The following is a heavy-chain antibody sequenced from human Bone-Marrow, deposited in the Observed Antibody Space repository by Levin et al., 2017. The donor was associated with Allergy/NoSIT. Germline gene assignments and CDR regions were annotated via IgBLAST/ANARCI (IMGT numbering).Heavy chain of an antibody. CDR1: GVSISNGGYY. J-gene: IGHJ5*02. D-gene: IGHD3-3*01. CDR2: SYSSGSA. CDR3: ATVKNFWSGYSGFDL. Sequence: SQTLSLTCTVSGVSISNGGYYWSWIRHHPGKGLEWIGHSYSSGSAYYNPSLEGRAKISVDKSKNQYSLKMTSVSAADRAVYYCATVKNFWSGYSGFDLWGQGILITVSS. V-gene: IGHV4-31*03.